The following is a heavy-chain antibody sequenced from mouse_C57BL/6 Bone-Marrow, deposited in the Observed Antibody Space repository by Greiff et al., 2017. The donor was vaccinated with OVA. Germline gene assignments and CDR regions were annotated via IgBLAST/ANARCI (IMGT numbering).Heavy chain of an antibody. CDR1: GYTFTSYG. J-gene: IGHJ3*01. CDR3: ARPGTRFAY. D-gene: IGHD4-1*01. CDR2: IYPRSGNT. V-gene: IGHV1-81*01. Sequence: QVQLQQSGAELARPGASVKLSCKASGYTFTSYGISWVKQRTGQGLEWIGEIYPRSGNTYYNEKFKGKATLTADKSSSTAYMELRSLTSEDSAVYVCARPGTRFAYWGQGTLVTVSA.